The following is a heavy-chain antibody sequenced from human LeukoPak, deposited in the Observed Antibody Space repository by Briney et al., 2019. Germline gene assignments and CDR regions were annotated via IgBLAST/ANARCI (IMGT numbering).Heavy chain of an antibody. CDR3: ARDHSGNWFDP. V-gene: IGHV1-18*01. CDR2: ISAYNGDT. CDR1: GYPFTSYY. Sequence: ASVKVSCKASGYPFTSYYINWVRQAPGQGLEWMGWISAYNGDTNYAQNLQGRVTMTTDTSTDTAYMELRSLRSDDTAVYYCARDHSGNWFDPWGQGTLVTVSS. J-gene: IGHJ5*02. D-gene: IGHD1-26*01.